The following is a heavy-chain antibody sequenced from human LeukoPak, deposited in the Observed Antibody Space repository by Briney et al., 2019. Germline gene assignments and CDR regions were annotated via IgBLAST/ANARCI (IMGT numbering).Heavy chain of an antibody. CDR3: ARDRRPSSWLGVGP. J-gene: IGHJ5*02. V-gene: IGHV3-48*04. CDR2: ISSSSSTI. Sequence: GGSLRLSCAASGFTFSSFSMNWVRQAPGKGLEWVSYISSSSSTIYYADSVKGRFTISRDNAKNSLHLQMNSLRAGDTAVYYCARDRRPSSWLGVGPWGQGTLVTVSS. D-gene: IGHD6-13*01. CDR1: GFTFSSFS.